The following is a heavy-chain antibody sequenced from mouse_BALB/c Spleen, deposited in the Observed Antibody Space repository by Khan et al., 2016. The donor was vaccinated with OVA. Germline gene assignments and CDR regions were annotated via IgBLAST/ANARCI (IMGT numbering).Heavy chain of an antibody. CDR3: TRIYSSDFDY. D-gene: IGHD1-1*01. Sequence: VQLQQSGPELVRPGASVKISCKASGYSFTGYFMNWVKQSHGKSLEWIGRINPHIGETFYNQRFTDKATLTVDESSSTAHMELRSLASEDSAVYYCTRIYSSDFDYWGQGTTLTVSS. CDR1: GYSFTGYF. J-gene: IGHJ2*01. V-gene: IGHV1-20*02. CDR2: INPHIGET.